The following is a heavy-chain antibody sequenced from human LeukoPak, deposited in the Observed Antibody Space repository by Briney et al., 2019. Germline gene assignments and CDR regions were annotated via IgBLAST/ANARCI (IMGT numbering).Heavy chain of an antibody. Sequence: PSETLSLTCTVSGGSISSISYYWGWIRQPPGKGLEWIGSIYYTGITYYNPSLKSRVSISVDTSKNQFSLKLSSVTAADTAVYYCASNPNYFDSSGYPDMRYGYFDYWGQGTLVTVSS. V-gene: IGHV4-39*01. J-gene: IGHJ4*02. CDR2: IYYTGIT. D-gene: IGHD3-22*01. CDR1: GGSISSISYY. CDR3: ASNPNYFDSSGYPDMRYGYFDY.